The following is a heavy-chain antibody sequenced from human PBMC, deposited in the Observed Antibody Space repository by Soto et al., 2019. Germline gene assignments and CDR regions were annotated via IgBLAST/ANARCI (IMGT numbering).Heavy chain of an antibody. D-gene: IGHD3-3*01. V-gene: IGHV3-30*18. CDR3: AKGGIDYDFWSGPTGY. CDR1: GFTFSSYG. J-gene: IGHJ4*02. CDR2: ISYDGSNK. Sequence: PGGSLRLSCAASGFTFSSYGMHWVRQAPGKGLEWVAVISYDGSNKYYADSVKGRFTISRDNSKNTLYLQMNSLRAEDTAVYYCAKGGIDYDFWSGPTGYWGQGTLVTVSS.